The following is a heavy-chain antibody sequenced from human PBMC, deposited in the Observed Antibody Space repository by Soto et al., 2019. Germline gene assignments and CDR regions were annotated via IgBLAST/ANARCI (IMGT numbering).Heavy chain of an antibody. D-gene: IGHD2-2*01. CDR2: ISSSSSYI. CDR3: ARDRGYCSSTSCYHYWYFDL. V-gene: IGHV3-21*01. Sequence: EVQLVESGGGLVKPGGSLRLSCAASGLTFSSYSMNWVRQAPGKGLEWVSSISSSSSYIYYADSVKGRFTISRDNAKNSLYLQMNSLRAEDTAVYYCARDRGYCSSTSCYHYWYFDLWGRGTLVTVSS. CDR1: GLTFSSYS. J-gene: IGHJ2*01.